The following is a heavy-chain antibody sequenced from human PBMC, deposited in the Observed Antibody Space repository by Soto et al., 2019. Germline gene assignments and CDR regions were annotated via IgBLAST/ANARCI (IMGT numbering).Heavy chain of an antibody. J-gene: IGHJ4*02. CDR3: AKDGGHDSGWCLDY. V-gene: IGHV3-30-3*01. D-gene: IGHD6-19*01. Sequence: GGSLRLSCAASGFTFSSYAMHWVRQAPGKGLEWVAVISYDGSNKYYADSVKGRFTISRDNSKNTLYLQMNSLRAEDTSVYYSAKDGGHDSGWCLDYWGPGTLVTVSS. CDR1: GFTFSSYA. CDR2: ISYDGSNK.